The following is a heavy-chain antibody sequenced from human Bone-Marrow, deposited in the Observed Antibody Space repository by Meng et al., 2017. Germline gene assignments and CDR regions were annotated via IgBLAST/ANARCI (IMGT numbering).Heavy chain of an antibody. Sequence: SCAASEFTFSIYAMNWVRQAPGKGLEWVSGISGAGTSTFYADSVKGRFTVSRDNSKNTLYLQMNSLRVEDTAVYYCAKDMAVGANRNCFEYWGQGTLVTVSS. J-gene: IGHJ4*02. CDR1: EFTFSIYA. D-gene: IGHD1-26*01. CDR2: ISGAGTST. CDR3: AKDMAVGANRNCFEY. V-gene: IGHV3-23*01.